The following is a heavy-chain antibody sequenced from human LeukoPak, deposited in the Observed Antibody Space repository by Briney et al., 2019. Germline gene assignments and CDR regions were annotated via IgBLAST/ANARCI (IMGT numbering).Heavy chain of an antibody. D-gene: IGHD1-26*01. Sequence: ASVTVSCTSSGYTFTSYGISWVRQAPGQGLEWMGWISAYNGNTNYAQKLQGRVTMTTDTSTSTAYMELRSLRSDDTAVYYCARYECRVGAIGEGYYYGMDVWGQGTTVTVSS. V-gene: IGHV1-18*01. CDR3: ARYECRVGAIGEGYYYGMDV. CDR2: ISAYNGNT. CDR1: GYTFTSYG. J-gene: IGHJ6*02.